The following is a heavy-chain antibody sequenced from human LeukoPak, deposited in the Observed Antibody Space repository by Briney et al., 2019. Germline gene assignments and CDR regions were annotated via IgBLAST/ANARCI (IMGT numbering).Heavy chain of an antibody. CDR1: GYTFTSYD. CDR3: ARDPLGIAAAPLDY. CDR2: MNPNSGNT. Sequence: ASVKVSCKASGYTFTSYDINWVRQATGQGLEWMGWMNPNSGNTGYAQKFQGRVTITRNTSISTAYMELSSLRSDDTAVYYCARDPLGIAAAPLDYWGQGTLVTVSS. V-gene: IGHV1-8*03. D-gene: IGHD6-13*01. J-gene: IGHJ4*02.